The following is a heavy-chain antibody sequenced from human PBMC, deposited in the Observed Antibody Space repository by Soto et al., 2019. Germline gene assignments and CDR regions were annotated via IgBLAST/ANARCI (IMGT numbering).Heavy chain of an antibody. CDR2: INHSGST. D-gene: IGHD3-16*01. CDR1: GGSFSAYH. CDR3: ARGMGAENTFYYYFGMDV. V-gene: IGHV4-34*01. Sequence: QVQLQQWGAGLLKPSETLSIACAVYGGSFSAYHWSWIRQPPGKGLEWIGEINHSGSTKYNPSLKSRVTISVDTSKNQFSLKLSSVTAADTAVYYCARGMGAENTFYYYFGMDVWGQGTTVTVCS. J-gene: IGHJ6*02.